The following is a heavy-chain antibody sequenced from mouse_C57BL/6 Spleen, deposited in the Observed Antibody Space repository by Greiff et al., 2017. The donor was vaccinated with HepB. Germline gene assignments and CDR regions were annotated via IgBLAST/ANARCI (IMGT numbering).Heavy chain of an antibody. J-gene: IGHJ2*01. Sequence: QVQLQQSGPELVKPGASVKISCKASGYAFSSSWMNWVKQRPGKGLEWIGRIYPGDGDTNYNGKFKGKATLTADKSSSTAYMQLSSLTSEDSAVYCCAREGYYGSSLFDYWGQGTTLTVSA. CDR1: GYAFSSSW. V-gene: IGHV1-82*01. CDR2: IYPGDGDT. CDR3: AREGYYGSSLFDY. D-gene: IGHD1-1*01.